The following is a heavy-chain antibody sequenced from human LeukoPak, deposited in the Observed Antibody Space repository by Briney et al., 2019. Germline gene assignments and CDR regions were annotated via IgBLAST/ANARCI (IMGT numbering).Heavy chain of an antibody. CDR2: INPSGGST. J-gene: IGHJ4*02. CDR3: ARDCSEGYFDY. V-gene: IGHV1-46*01. Sequence: ASVKVSCKASGGTFSSYAISWVRQAPGQGLEWMGIINPSGGSTSYAQKFQGRVTMTRDTSTSTVYMELSSLRSEDTAVYYCARDCSEGYFDYWGQGTLVTVSS. D-gene: IGHD3-10*02. CDR1: GGTFSSYA.